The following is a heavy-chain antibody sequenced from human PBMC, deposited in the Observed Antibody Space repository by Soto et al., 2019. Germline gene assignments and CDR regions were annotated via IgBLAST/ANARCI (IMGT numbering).Heavy chain of an antibody. CDR2: IYYSGST. CDR1: GGSISSGGYY. Sequence: QVQLQESGPGLVKPSQTLSLTCTVSGGSISSGGYYWSWIRQHPGKGLEWTGYIYYSGSTYYNPSLKSRDTISVDTSQTQFSLELSSVTSADTAVYYGAKSRYSYGPTPLLYLGQGTLATVSS. CDR3: AKSRYSYGPTPLLY. D-gene: IGHD5-18*01. V-gene: IGHV4-31*03. J-gene: IGHJ4*02.